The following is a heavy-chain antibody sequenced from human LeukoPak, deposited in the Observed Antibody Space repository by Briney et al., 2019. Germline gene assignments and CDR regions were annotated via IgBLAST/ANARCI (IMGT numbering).Heavy chain of an antibody. D-gene: IGHD3-22*01. Sequence: PGGSLRLSCAASGFTFSSYAMHWVRQAPGRGLEWVAVISYDGSNKYYADSVKGRFTISRDNPKNTLYLQMNSLRAEDTAVYYCARDRAYYDSSGYYYPYYFDYWGQGTLVTVSS. V-gene: IGHV3-30-3*01. CDR1: GFTFSSYA. J-gene: IGHJ4*02. CDR3: ARDRAYYDSSGYYYPYYFDY. CDR2: ISYDGSNK.